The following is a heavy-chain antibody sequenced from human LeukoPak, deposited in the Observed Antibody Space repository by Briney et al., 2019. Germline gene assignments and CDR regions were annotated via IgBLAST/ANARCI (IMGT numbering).Heavy chain of an antibody. CDR2: ISAYNGNT. D-gene: IGHD3-10*01. CDR3: ARSSGSYYKSPYYFDY. J-gene: IGHJ4*02. CDR1: GYTXTSYG. Sequence: GASVKVSCKASGYTXTSYGISGVRQAPGQGLEWMGWISAYNGNTNYAQKLQGRVTMTTDTSTSTAYMELRSLRSDDTAVYYCARSSGSYYKSPYYFDYWGQGTLVTVSS. V-gene: IGHV1-18*01.